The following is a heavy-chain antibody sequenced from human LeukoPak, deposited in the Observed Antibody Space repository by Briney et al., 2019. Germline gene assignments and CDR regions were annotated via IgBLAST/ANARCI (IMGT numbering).Heavy chain of an antibody. V-gene: IGHV1-69*13. D-gene: IGHD2-2*02. CDR1: GYTFTGYY. Sequence: SVKVSCKASGYTFTGYYMHWVRQAPGQGLEWMGGIIPIFGTANYAQKFQGRVTITADESTSTAYMELSSLRSEDTAVYYCARDLKGCSSTSCYTINYYYYGMDVWGQGTTVTVSS. CDR3: ARDLKGCSSTSCYTINYYYYGMDV. CDR2: IIPIFGTA. J-gene: IGHJ6*02.